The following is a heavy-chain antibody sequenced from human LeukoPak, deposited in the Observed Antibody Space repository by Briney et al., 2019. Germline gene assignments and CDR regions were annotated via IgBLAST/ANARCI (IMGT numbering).Heavy chain of an antibody. D-gene: IGHD6-13*01. CDR1: GGSISSYY. V-gene: IGHV4-59*01. CDR3: ARGPFGYSSSWYEDY. CDR2: IYYSGST. Sequence: SETLSLTCTVSGGSISSYYWSWIRQPPGKGLEWIGYIYYSGSTNYNPSLKSRVTISVDTSKNQFSLKLSSVTAAATAVYYCARGPFGYSSSWYEDYWGQGTLVTVSS. J-gene: IGHJ4*02.